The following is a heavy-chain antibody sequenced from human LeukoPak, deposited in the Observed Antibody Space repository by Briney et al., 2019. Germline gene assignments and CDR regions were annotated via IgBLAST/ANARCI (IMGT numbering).Heavy chain of an antibody. V-gene: IGHV1-8*01. D-gene: IGHD1-26*01. Sequence: GASVKVSCKASGYTFTSYDINWVRQAAGQGPEWMAWMNPNSGNTGYAQKFQGRVTVTRNTSIDTAYMELSSLRSEDTAVYYCARGFRDAYSRKFDSWGQGALVTVSS. CDR2: MNPNSGNT. CDR3: ARGFRDAYSRKFDS. J-gene: IGHJ4*02. CDR1: GYTFTSYD.